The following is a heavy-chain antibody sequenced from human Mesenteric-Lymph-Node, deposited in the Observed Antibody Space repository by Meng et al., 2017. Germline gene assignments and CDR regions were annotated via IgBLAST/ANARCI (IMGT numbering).Heavy chain of an antibody. D-gene: IGHD3-3*01. J-gene: IGHJ4*02. V-gene: IGHV1-69*13. CDR2: IIPIFGTA. Sequence: SVEVSCKASGGTFSSYAISWVRQAPGQGLEWMGGIIPIFGTANYAQKFQGRVTITADESTSTAYMELSSLRSEDTAVYYCAIGSYDFWSGYYGYWGQGTLVTVSS. CDR3: AIGSYDFWSGYYGY. CDR1: GGTFSSYA.